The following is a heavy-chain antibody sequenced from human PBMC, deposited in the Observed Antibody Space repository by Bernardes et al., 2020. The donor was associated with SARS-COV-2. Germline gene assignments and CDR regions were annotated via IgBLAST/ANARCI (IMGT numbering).Heavy chain of an antibody. CDR1: GLTFDTYA. Sequence: GGSLRLSCVTSGLTFDTYAMSWVRQAPGKGLEWVSSIGGGPGETYYADSVKGRFTIARDNSKNTLYLHMNSLRADDTALYYCAKDQTSFISRFDPFDIWGQGTMVTVS. CDR2: IGGGPGET. CDR3: AKDQTSFISRFDPFDI. V-gene: IGHV3-23*01. J-gene: IGHJ3*02. D-gene: IGHD3-10*01.